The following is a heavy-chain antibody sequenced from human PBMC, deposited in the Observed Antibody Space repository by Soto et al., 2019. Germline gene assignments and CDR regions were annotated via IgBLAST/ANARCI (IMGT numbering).Heavy chain of an antibody. CDR1: GDSVSSNSAA. J-gene: IGHJ4*02. CDR2: TYYRSKWYI. CDR3: ARTKSVFDY. Sequence: QPLSLPCAISGDSVSSNSAAWNWIRQSPSRGLEWLGRTYYRSKWYIEYAVSVKSRIAINPDTSKDQFSLQLNSVTPEDTAMYYCARTKSVFDYWGQGTLVTVSS. V-gene: IGHV6-1*01.